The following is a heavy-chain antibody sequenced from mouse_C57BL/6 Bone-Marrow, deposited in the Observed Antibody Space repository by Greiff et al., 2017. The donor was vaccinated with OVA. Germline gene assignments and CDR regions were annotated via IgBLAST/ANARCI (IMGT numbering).Heavy chain of an antibody. CDR2: ISYDGSN. D-gene: IGHD2-5*01. V-gene: IGHV3-6*01. Sequence: EVQLVESGPGLVKPSQSLSLTCSVTGYSITSGYYWNWIRQFPGNKLEWMGYISYDGSNNYNPSLKNRISITRDTSKNQFFLKLNSVTTEDTATYYCARDPSNYAGFAYWGQGTLVTVSA. CDR1: GYSITSGYY. CDR3: ARDPSNYAGFAY. J-gene: IGHJ3*01.